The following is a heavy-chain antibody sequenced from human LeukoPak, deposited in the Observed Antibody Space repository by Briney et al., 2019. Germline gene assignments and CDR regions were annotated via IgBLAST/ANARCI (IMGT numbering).Heavy chain of an antibody. CDR2: IYTSGST. V-gene: IGHV4-61*02. D-gene: IGHD5-24*01. CDR1: GGSISSGSYY. J-gene: IGHJ4*02. CDR3: AREGRDGYND. Sequence: PSETLSLTCTVSGGSISSGSYYWRWIRQPAGKELEWIGRIYTSGSTNYNPSLKSRITISVDTSKNQFSLKLSSVTAADTAVYYCAREGRDGYNDWGQGTLVTVSS.